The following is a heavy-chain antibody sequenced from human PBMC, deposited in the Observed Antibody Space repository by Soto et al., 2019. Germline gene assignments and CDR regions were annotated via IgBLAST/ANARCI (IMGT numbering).Heavy chain of an antibody. Sequence: ASVKVSCKASGYTFTSYAMHCARQAPGQRLEWMGWINAGNGNTKYSQKFQGRVTITRDTSASTAYMELSSLRSEDTAVYYCARDRNKWPYVGYYYMDVWGKGTTVTVSS. D-gene: IGHD3-10*02. CDR3: ARDRNKWPYVGYYYMDV. CDR2: INAGNGNT. J-gene: IGHJ6*03. CDR1: GYTFTSYA. V-gene: IGHV1-3*01.